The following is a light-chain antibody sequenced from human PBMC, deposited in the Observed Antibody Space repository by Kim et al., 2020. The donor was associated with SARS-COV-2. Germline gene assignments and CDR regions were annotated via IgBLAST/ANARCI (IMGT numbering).Light chain of an antibody. CDR1: KLGDKY. J-gene: IGLJ2*01. V-gene: IGLV3-1*01. Sequence: DSPGQTASITCSGYKLGDKYACWYQQKAGQSPVLVIYQDSKRPSGIPERFSGSNSGNTATLTISGTQAMDEADYYCQAWDSSTVVFGGGTQLTVL. CDR3: QAWDSSTVV. CDR2: QDS.